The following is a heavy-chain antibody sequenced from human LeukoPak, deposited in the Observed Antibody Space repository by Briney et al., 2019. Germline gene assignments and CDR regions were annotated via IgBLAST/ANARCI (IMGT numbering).Heavy chain of an antibody. Sequence: PGRSLRLSCAASGFTFDDYAMHWVRQAPGKGLEWVSGISWNSGSIGYADSVKGRFTISRDNAKNSLYLQMNSLRAEGMALYYCAKAGSSGYYFDAFDIWGQGTMVTVSS. CDR3: AKAGSSGYYFDAFDI. CDR2: ISWNSGSI. CDR1: GFTFDDYA. V-gene: IGHV3-9*03. D-gene: IGHD3-22*01. J-gene: IGHJ3*02.